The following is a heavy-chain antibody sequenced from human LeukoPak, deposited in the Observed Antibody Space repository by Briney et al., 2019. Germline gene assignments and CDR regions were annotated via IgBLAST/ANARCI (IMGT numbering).Heavy chain of an antibody. CDR3: AKSPMIVLSPDY. D-gene: IGHD3-22*01. V-gene: IGHV3-23*01. J-gene: IGHJ4*02. Sequence: GGSLRLSCAASGFTFSNAWMNWVRQAPGKGLEWVSAISGCGGSTYYADSVKGRFTISRDNSKNTLYLQMNSLRAEDTAVYYCAKSPMIVLSPDYWGQGTLVTVSS. CDR2: ISGCGGST. CDR1: GFTFSNAW.